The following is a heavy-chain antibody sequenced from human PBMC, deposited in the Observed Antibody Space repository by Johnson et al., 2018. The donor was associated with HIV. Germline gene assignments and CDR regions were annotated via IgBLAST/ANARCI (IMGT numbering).Heavy chain of an antibody. V-gene: IGHV3-30-3*01. Sequence: QVQLVESGGGVVQPGRSLRLSCAASGFTFSNYLMHWVRQAPGKGLEWVAVISYDGSNKYYADSVKGRFTISRDNSKNTLYRQMNSLRAEDTAVYYCSKPNTVTTFWPPNEAFDIWGQGTMVTVSS. D-gene: IGHD4-11*01. CDR1: GFTFSNYL. J-gene: IGHJ3*02. CDR2: ISYDGSNK. CDR3: SKPNTVTTFWPPNEAFDI.